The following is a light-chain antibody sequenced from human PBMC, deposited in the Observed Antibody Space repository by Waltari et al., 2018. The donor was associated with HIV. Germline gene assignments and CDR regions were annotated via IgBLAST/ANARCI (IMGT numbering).Light chain of an antibody. CDR2: DTS. J-gene: IGKJ5*01. V-gene: IGKV3-11*01. CDR3: HQRANWPL. CDR1: QSVSDS. Sequence: EIVLTQSPATLSLSPGERATLSCRASQSVSDSLAWYQQKPGQPPRLLIYDTSSRATGIPASFSGSGYGTDFTLTISSREPEDFAIDYCHQRANWPLFGRGTRLEMK.